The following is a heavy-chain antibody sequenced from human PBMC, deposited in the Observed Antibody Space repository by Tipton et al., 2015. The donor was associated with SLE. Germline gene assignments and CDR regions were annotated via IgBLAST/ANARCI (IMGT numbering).Heavy chain of an antibody. Sequence: TLSLTCAVSGFSISSGYYWGWIRQPPGEGLEWIGSIHHSGNTYFNPSLKSRVTMSIDTSRNEVFLRLTFVTAADTAVYYCARRNPDSGSFHFDYWGQGTLVTVSS. D-gene: IGHD1-26*01. CDR1: GFSISSGYY. J-gene: IGHJ4*02. CDR3: ARRNPDSGSFHFDY. V-gene: IGHV4-38-2*01. CDR2: IHHSGNT.